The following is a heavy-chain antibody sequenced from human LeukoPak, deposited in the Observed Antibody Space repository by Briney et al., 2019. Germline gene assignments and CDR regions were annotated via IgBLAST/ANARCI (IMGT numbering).Heavy chain of an antibody. CDR3: VTRGGSIAVAGTGAFDI. D-gene: IGHD6-19*01. CDR1: GFTFSSYA. J-gene: IGHJ3*02. V-gene: IGHV3-64D*06. Sequence: GGSLRLSCSASGFTFSSYAMHWVRQAPGKGLEYVSAISSNGGSTYYADSVKGRFTISRDNSKNTLYLQMSSLRAEDTAVYYCVTRGGSIAVAGTGAFDIWGQGTMVTVSS. CDR2: ISSNGGST.